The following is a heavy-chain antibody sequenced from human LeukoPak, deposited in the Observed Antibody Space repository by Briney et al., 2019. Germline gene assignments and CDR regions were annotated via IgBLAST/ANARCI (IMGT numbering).Heavy chain of an antibody. Sequence: SQTLPLTCAISGDSVSSNSGAWNWIRQSPSRGLEWLGRTYYRSKWYNDYALSVKSRITINPDTSKNQFSLHLNSVTPEDTAIYYCARGGGVTVAGNLGYWGQGTLVTVSS. J-gene: IGHJ4*02. V-gene: IGHV6-1*01. D-gene: IGHD6-19*01. CDR1: GDSVSSNSGA. CDR3: ARGGGVTVAGNLGY. CDR2: TYYRSKWYN.